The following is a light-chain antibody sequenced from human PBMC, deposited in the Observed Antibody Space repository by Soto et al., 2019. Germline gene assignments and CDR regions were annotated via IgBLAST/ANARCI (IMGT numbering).Light chain of an antibody. CDR1: QSVLYSSNNKNY. CDR2: WAS. CDR3: QQYYSTPWT. V-gene: IGKV4-1*01. J-gene: IGKJ1*01. Sequence: IVMTQSPDSLAVSLGERATINCKSSQSVLYSSNNKNYLAWYQQKPGQPPKLLIYWASTRESGVPDRCIGSGSCTYFTRNISSLPAEDVAVYDCQQYYSTPWTFGQGTKVEIK.